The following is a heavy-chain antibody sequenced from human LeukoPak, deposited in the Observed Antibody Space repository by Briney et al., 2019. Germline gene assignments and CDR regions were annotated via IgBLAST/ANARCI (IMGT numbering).Heavy chain of an antibody. CDR2: ISAYNGNT. J-gene: IGHJ4*02. CDR3: VRADYSTSSRFDY. Sequence: GASVKVSCKASGYTFTSYGISWVRQAPGQGLEWMGWISAYNGNTNYAQKLQGRVTITTDESATTAYVELSSLRSDDTAVYYCVRADYSTSSRFDYWGQGTLVTVSS. D-gene: IGHD6-6*01. V-gene: IGHV1-18*01. CDR1: GYTFTSYG.